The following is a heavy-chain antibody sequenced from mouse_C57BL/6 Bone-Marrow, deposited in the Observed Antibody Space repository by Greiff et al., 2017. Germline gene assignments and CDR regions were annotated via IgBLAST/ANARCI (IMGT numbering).Heavy chain of an antibody. CDR2: IDPSDSYT. D-gene: IGHD2-2*01. CDR3: ARGAMVTTGLFAY. CDR1: GYTFTSYW. Sequence: QVQLQQPGAELVMPGASVKLSCKASGYTFTSYWMHWVKQRPGQGLEWIGEIDPSDSYTNYNQKFKGKSTLTVDKSSRTAYMQLSCLTSEDSAVYYCARGAMVTTGLFAYWGQGTLVTVSA. V-gene: IGHV1-69*01. J-gene: IGHJ3*01.